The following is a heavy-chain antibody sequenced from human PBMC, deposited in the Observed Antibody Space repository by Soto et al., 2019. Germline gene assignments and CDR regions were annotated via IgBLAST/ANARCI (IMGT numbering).Heavy chain of an antibody. Sequence: SVKVSCKASGGTFSSYAISWVRQAPGQGLEWMGGIIPIFGKTNYAQKFQGRVTITRDTSASTAYMELSSLRSEDTAVYYCASESYGGEFDYWGQGTLVTVSS. CDR2: IIPIFGKT. D-gene: IGHD4-17*01. V-gene: IGHV1-69*05. CDR3: ASESYGGEFDY. CDR1: GGTFSSYA. J-gene: IGHJ4*02.